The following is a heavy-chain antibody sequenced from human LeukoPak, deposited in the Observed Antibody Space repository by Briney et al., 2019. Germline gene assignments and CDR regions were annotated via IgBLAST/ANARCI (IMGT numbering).Heavy chain of an antibody. CDR1: GGSFSGYY. V-gene: IGHV4-34*01. J-gene: IGHJ4*02. CDR2: INHSGST. D-gene: IGHD3-16*01. CDR3: ARGRHYDYVWGSTASYFDY. Sequence: SETLSLTCAVYGGSFSGYYWSWLRQPPGKGLEWIGEINHSGSTNYNPSLKSRVTISVDTSKNQFSLKLSSVTAADTAVYYCARGRHYDYVWGSTASYFDYWGQGTLVTVSS.